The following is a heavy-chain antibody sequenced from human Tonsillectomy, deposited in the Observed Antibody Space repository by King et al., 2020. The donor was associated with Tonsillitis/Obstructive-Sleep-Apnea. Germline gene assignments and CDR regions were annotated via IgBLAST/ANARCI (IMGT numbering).Heavy chain of an antibody. CDR3: ARNIDDSKRCYYCMDV. D-gene: IGHD4-11*01. V-gene: IGHV4-39*01. J-gene: IGHJ6*01. CDR1: GGSTSSSSYY. Sequence: MQLQESGPGLVKPSETLSLTCTVSGGSTSSSSYYWGWIRQPPGKGLEWIGSVYYDGTTYYNPSLKSRVTISVDTSKNQFSLRLNSVTAADTAVYYRARNIDDSKRCYYCMDVWGEGTTVTVAT. CDR2: VYYDGTT.